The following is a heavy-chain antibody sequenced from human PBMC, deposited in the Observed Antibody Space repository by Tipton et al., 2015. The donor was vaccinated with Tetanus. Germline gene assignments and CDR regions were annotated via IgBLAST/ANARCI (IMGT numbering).Heavy chain of an antibody. V-gene: IGHV4-34*01. J-gene: IGHJ2*01. CDR3: ARGGSYSYGPRGFDL. CDR2: INHSGST. D-gene: IGHD5-18*01. Sequence: TLSLTCAVYGGSFSAYYWSWIRQSPGKGLEWIGEINHSGSTTYSLSFKSRVTISVDTPKNQFSLKLTSLTVADTAVYYCARGGSYSYGPRGFDLWGRGTLVTVSS. CDR1: GGSFSAYY.